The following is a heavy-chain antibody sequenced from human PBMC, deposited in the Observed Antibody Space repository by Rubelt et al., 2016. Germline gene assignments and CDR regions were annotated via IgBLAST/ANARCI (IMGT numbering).Heavy chain of an antibody. Sequence: QVQLVQSGAEVKKPGSSVKVSCKASGGTFSSYAISWVRQAPGQGLEWMGRISAYNGNTNYAQKLQGRVTMTTDTSTSTAYMELRSLRSDDTAVYYCARTKTVEMATIPLAYWGQGTLVTVSS. CDR2: ISAYNGNT. D-gene: IGHD5-24*01. CDR1: GGTFSSYA. CDR3: ARTKTVEMATIPLAY. J-gene: IGHJ4*02. V-gene: IGHV1-18*01.